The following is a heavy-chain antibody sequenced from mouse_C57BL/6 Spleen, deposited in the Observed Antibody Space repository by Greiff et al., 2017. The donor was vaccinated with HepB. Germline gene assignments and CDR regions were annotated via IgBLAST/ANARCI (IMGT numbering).Heavy chain of an antibody. V-gene: IGHV1-18*01. CDR2: INPNNGGT. CDR3: ARKTVVANWYFDV. CDR1: GYTFTDYN. D-gene: IGHD1-1*01. J-gene: IGHJ1*03. Sequence: VQLQQSGPELVKPGASVKIPCKASGYTFTDYNMDWVKQSHGKSLEWIGDINPNNGGTIYNQKFKGKATLPVDKSSSTAYMELRSLTSEDTAVYYCARKTVVANWYFDVWGTGTTVTVSS.